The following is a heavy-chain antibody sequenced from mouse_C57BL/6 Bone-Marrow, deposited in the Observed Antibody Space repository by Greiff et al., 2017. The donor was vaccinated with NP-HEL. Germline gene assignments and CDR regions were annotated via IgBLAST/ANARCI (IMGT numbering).Heavy chain of an antibody. CDR1: GYTFTSYT. D-gene: IGHD1-1*01. Sequence: VMLVESGAELARPGASVKMSCKASGYTFTSYTMHWVKQRPGQGLEWIGYINPSSGYTKYNQKFKDKATLTADKSSSTAYMQLSSLTSEDSAVYYCARGDYYGSPYYFDYWGQGTTLTVSS. CDR2: INPSSGYT. V-gene: IGHV1-4*01. J-gene: IGHJ2*01. CDR3: ARGDYYGSPYYFDY.